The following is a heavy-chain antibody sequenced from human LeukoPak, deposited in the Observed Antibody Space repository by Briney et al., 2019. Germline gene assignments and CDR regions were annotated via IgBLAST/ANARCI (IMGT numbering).Heavy chain of an antibody. CDR3: ATNDYGDYADAFDI. CDR2: ISSSSSYI. V-gene: IGHV3-21*01. Sequence: GGSLRLSCAASGFTFSSYSMNWVRQAPGKGLEWVSSISSSSSYIYYADSVKGRFTISRDNAKNSPYLQMNSLRAEDTAVYYCATNDYGDYADAFDIWGQGTMVTVSS. CDR1: GFTFSSYS. D-gene: IGHD4-17*01. J-gene: IGHJ3*02.